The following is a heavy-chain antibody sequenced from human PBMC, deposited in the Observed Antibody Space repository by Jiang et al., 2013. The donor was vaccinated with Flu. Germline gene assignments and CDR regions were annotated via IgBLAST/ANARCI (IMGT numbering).Heavy chain of an antibody. CDR2: TYYRSKWYN. D-gene: IGHD3-10*01. J-gene: IGHJ3*02. Sequence: SQTLSLTCAISGDSVSSNSAAWNWIRQSPSRGLEWLGRTYYRSKWYNDYAVSVKSRITINPDTSKNQFSLQLNSVTPEDTAVYYCARDLIHTLLWFGDYYDSSGPYAFDIWGPRDNGSPSLQ. CDR3: ARDLIHTLLWFGDYYDSSGPYAFDI. CDR1: GDSVSSNSAA. V-gene: IGHV6-1*01.